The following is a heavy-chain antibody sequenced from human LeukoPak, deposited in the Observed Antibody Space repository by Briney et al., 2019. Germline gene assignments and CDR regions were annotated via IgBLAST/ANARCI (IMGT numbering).Heavy chain of an antibody. V-gene: IGHV1-24*01. CDR1: GYTLTELS. D-gene: IGHD6-13*01. J-gene: IGHJ4*02. Sequence: EASVKVSCKVSGYTLTELSMHWVRQAPGKGLEWMGGFDPEDGETIYAQKFQGRVTMTEDTSTDTAYMELSSLRSEDTAVYYCATVMVRSSSWYYFDYWGQGTLVTVSS. CDR3: ATVMVRSSSWYYFDY. CDR2: FDPEDGET.